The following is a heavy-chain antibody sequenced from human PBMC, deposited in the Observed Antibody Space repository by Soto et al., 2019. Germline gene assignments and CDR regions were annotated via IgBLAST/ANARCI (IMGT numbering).Heavy chain of an antibody. CDR3: ARVMYATWSSFDY. D-gene: IGHD1-26*01. J-gene: IGHJ4*01. V-gene: IGHV3-48*03. Sequence: XGSLRLSCAASGFTFSSFEITWVRQAPGKGLQWVSYITSGGTIYYADSVKGRFTISRDNAKNSLFLQMNSLRVEDTAVYYCARVMYATWSSFDYWGQGTLVTVSS. CDR1: GFTFSSFE. CDR2: ITSGGTI.